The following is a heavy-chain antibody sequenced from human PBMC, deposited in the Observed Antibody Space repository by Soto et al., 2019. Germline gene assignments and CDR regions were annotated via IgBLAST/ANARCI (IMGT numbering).Heavy chain of an antibody. J-gene: IGHJ4*02. D-gene: IGHD3-22*01. CDR1: GYSFTSYW. V-gene: IGHV5-51*01. Sequence: GESLKISCKGSGYSFTSYWIGWVRQMPGKGLEWMGIIYPGDSDTRYSPSFQGQVTISADKSISTAYLQWSSLKASDTAMYYCARLRNFVSSGYYSPPYFDYWGQGTLVTVSS. CDR3: ARLRNFVSSGYYSPPYFDY. CDR2: IYPGDSDT.